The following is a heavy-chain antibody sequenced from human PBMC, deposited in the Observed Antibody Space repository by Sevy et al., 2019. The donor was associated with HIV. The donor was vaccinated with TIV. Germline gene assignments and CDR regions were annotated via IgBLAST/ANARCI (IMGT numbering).Heavy chain of an antibody. CDR2: ISGGGATI. D-gene: IGHD3-10*01. J-gene: IGHJ4*02. Sequence: GGSLRLSCAASGLALSDYYMAWIRQAPGKGLEWVSYISGGGATIYYADSVKGRFTISRDNAKATLLLQMNSLRVDDTAVYFCARDPFHFLRGGFWGQGTQVTVSS. CDR1: GLALSDYY. CDR3: ARDPFHFLRGGF. V-gene: IGHV3-11*01.